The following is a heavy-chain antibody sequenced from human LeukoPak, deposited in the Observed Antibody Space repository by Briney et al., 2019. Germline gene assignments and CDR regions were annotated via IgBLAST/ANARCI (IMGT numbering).Heavy chain of an antibody. CDR3: VRDPTYYYGSGSLGDAFDI. V-gene: IGHV3-11*04. Sequence: GGSLRLSCAASGFTFSDYYMSWIRQAPGKGLEWVSYISSSGSTIYYADSVKGRFTISRDNAKNSLYLQMNSLRAEDTAVYYCVRDPTYYYGSGSLGDAFDIWGQGTMVTVSS. CDR2: ISSSGSTI. J-gene: IGHJ3*02. D-gene: IGHD3-10*01. CDR1: GFTFSDYY.